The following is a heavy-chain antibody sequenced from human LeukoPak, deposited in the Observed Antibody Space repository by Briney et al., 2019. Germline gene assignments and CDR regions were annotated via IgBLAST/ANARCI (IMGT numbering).Heavy chain of an antibody. CDR1: GFTFSAFW. CDR2: IYSGGNT. D-gene: IGHD5-12*01. V-gene: IGHV3-53*01. CDR3: ARDRAGGYDVFDY. Sequence: GGSLRLSCAASGFTFSAFWMHWVRQAPGKGLEWVSVIYSGGNTYYADSVRGRFTISRDNSKNTLYLQMNSLRVEDTAVYYCARDRAGGYDVFDYWGQGTLVTVSS. J-gene: IGHJ4*02.